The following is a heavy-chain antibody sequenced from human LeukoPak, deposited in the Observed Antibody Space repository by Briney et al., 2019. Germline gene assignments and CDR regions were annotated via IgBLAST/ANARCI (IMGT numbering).Heavy chain of an antibody. CDR3: ARGPYYYGSGSYLYDYMDV. CDR2: MNPNSGNT. V-gene: IGHV1-8*01. D-gene: IGHD3-10*01. CDR1: RYTFTSYD. Sequence: ASVKVSCKASRYTFTSYDIDWVRQATGRGLEWMGWMNPNSGNTGYAQKFQGRVTMTRNTSISTAYVELSSLRSEDTAVYYCARGPYYYGSGSYLYDYMDVWGKGTTVTISS. J-gene: IGHJ6*03.